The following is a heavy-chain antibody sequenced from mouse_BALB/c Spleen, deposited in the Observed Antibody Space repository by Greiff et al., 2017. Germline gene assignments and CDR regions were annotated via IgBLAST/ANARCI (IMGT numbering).Heavy chain of an antibody. V-gene: IGHV5-6-3*01. Sequence: EVTVVESGGGLVQPGGSLKLSCAASGFTFSSYGMSWVRQTPDKRLELVATINSNGGSTYYPDSVKGRFTISRDNAKKTLYLQMSSLKSEDTAMYYCARDYYGSTPWGQGTSVTVSS. CDR3: ARDYYGSTP. CDR2: INSNGGST. D-gene: IGHD1-1*01. J-gene: IGHJ4*01. CDR1: GFTFSSYG.